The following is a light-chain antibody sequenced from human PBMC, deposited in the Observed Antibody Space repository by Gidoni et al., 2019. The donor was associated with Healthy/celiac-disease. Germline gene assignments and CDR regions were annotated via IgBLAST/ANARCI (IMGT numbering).Light chain of an antibody. CDR1: QSVSSY. V-gene: IGKV3-11*01. Sequence: EIVLTHSPAILSLSPGERATLSCRASQSVSSYLAWYQQKPGQAPRLLIYDASNRATGIPARFSGSGSGTDFTLTISSLEPEDFAVYYCQQRSNWPPTFGGGTKVEIK. CDR3: QQRSNWPPT. J-gene: IGKJ4*01. CDR2: DAS.